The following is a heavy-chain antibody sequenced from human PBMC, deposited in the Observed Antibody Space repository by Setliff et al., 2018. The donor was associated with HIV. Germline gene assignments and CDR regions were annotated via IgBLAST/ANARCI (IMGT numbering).Heavy chain of an antibody. D-gene: IGHD3-16*01. CDR1: GSTMSKFW. J-gene: IGHJ4*02. V-gene: IGHV3-7*05. CDR2: IKQDGSQK. CDR3: ASTFFGGPTATPGGKIDFDY. Sequence: GGSLRLSCKTSGSTMSKFWMSWVLQVRGKGLEWVANIKQDGSQKYYVDSVKGRFTISRDNGKNAIYLQMNSLRVDDTAIYYCASTFFGGPTATPGGKIDFDYWGQGTLVTVSS.